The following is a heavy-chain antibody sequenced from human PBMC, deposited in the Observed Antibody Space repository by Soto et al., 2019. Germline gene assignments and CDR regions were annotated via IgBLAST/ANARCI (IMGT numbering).Heavy chain of an antibody. D-gene: IGHD4-17*01. Sequence: ELQLVESGGGLVQPGGSLRLSCAASGFSVSINYVKWVRQAPGKGLEWVSGSYSGGTTHYADSVKSSFTISRDTSKNTLYLQMNSLRVEDTAVYYCAGNSTDGDFVDAFDVWGQATMVTVSS. V-gene: IGHV3-66*01. CDR2: SYSGGTT. J-gene: IGHJ3*01. CDR3: AGNSTDGDFVDAFDV. CDR1: GFSVSINY.